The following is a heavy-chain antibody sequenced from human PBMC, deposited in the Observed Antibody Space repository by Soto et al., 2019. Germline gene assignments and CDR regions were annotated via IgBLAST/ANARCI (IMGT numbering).Heavy chain of an antibody. J-gene: IGHJ4*02. V-gene: IGHV3-21*01. D-gene: IGHD2-2*01. CDR1: GFTFSSYS. CDR3: ARDSASSSTSCSDY. Sequence: GGSLRLSCAASGFTFSSYSMNWVRQAPGKGLEWVSSISSSSSYIYYADSVKGRFTISRDNAKNSLYLQMNSLRAEDTAVYYCARDSASSSTSCSDYWGQGTLVTVSS. CDR2: ISSSSSYI.